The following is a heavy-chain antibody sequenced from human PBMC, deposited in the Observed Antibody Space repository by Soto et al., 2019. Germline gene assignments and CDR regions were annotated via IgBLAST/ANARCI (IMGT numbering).Heavy chain of an antibody. CDR1: GFTLTYAW. CDR3: TTVSVGTTGAFVI. V-gene: IGHV3-15*01. D-gene: IGHD1-26*01. J-gene: IGHJ3*02. CDR2: IRSKTDGGTT. Sequence: LRLSCAASGFTLTYAWMSCVRQAPGKGLEWVGRIRSKTDGGTTDYAAPVKGRFTISRDDSKATLYLEMNSLQIEDTAGYYCTTVSVGTTGAFVIWGQGTMVNVS.